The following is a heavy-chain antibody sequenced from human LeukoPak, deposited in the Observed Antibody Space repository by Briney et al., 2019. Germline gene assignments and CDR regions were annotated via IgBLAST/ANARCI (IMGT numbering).Heavy chain of an antibody. D-gene: IGHD3-10*01. Sequence: SQTLSLTCAISGDSVSSNCAAWNWIRQSPSRGLEWLGRTYYRSKWYNDYAVSVKSRITINPGTSKNQFSLKLSSVTAADTAVYYCARDVLLWFGESHDAFDIWGQGTMVTVSS. V-gene: IGHV6-1*01. CDR1: GDSVSSNCAA. CDR3: ARDVLLWFGESHDAFDI. CDR2: TYYRSKWYN. J-gene: IGHJ3*02.